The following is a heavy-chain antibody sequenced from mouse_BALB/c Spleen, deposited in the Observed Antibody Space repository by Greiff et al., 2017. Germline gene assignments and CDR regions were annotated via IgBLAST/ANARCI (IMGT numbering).Heavy chain of an antibody. V-gene: IGHV2-9*02. Sequence: VQVVESGPGLVAPSQSLSITCTVSGFSLTSYGVHWVRQPPGKGLEWLGVIWAGGSTNYNSALMSRLSISKDNSKSQVFLKMNSLQTDDTAMYYCARVITTVVARGMDYWGQGTSVTVSS. J-gene: IGHJ4*01. D-gene: IGHD1-1*01. CDR1: GFSLTSYG. CDR2: IWAGGST. CDR3: ARVITTVVARGMDY.